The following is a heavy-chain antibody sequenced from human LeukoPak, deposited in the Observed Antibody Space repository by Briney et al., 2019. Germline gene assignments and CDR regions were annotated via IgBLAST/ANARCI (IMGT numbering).Heavy chain of an antibody. CDR3: AKDLALAGTGGGFDA. Sequence: GGSLRLSCAASGFTFTTYAISWVRQAPGKGLEWVSGISGGGDKAYYADSVNGRFTISRDNSKNTVSLQMSSLRAEDTALYYCAKDLALAGTGGGFDAWGQGTRVAVSS. J-gene: IGHJ3*01. CDR1: GFTFTTYA. CDR2: ISGGGDKA. D-gene: IGHD6-19*01. V-gene: IGHV3-23*01.